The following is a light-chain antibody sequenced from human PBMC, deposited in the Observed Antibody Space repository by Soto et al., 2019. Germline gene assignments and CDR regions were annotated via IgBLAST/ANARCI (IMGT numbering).Light chain of an antibody. V-gene: IGLV2-11*01. J-gene: IGLJ3*02. CDR2: DVN. CDR3: CSYAGSYTWV. Sequence: QSALTQPRSVSGSPGQSVTISCTGTSSDVGAYNYVSWYQQHPGKAPKHMIYDVNKRPSGVPDRFSGSKSGNTASLTISGLQAEDEADYYCCSYAGSYTWVFGGGTKLTVL. CDR1: SSDVGAYNY.